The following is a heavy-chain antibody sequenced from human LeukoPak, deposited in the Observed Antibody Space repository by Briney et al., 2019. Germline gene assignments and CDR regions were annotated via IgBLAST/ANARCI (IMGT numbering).Heavy chain of an antibody. J-gene: IGHJ4*02. V-gene: IGHV3-23*01. CDR3: AKTLGYCSGGSCYSGVIDY. CDR1: GLTFSSYA. CDR2: ISGSGGNT. D-gene: IGHD2-15*01. Sequence: GGSLRLSCAASGLTFSSYAMNWVRQAPGKGLEWVSAISGSGGNTHYADSVKGRFTISRDNSKNTLYLQMNSLRAEDTAVYYCAKTLGYCSGGSCYSGVIDYWGQGTLVTVSS.